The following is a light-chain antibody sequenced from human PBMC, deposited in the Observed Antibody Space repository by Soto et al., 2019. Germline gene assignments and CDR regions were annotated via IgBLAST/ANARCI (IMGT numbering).Light chain of an antibody. CDR1: SGHNSYA. CDR2: LNSDGSH. V-gene: IGLV4-69*01. Sequence: QSVLTQPPSASASLGASVKLTCTLSSGHNSYAIAWHQQQPEKGPRYLMKLNSDGSHSKGDGIPDRSSGSSSGAERYLTISSLQSEDEADYYCQTWSTDIRVFGGGTKLTVL. J-gene: IGLJ3*02. CDR3: QTWSTDIRV.